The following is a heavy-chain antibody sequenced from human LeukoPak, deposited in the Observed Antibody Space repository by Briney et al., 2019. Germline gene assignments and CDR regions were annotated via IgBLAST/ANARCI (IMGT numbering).Heavy chain of an antibody. J-gene: IGHJ3*02. D-gene: IGHD6-6*01. Sequence: GGSLRLSCAASGFTFSSYSMNWVRQAPGKGLEWVSYISSSSSTIYYADSVKGRFTISRDNAKNSLYLQMNSLRAEDTAVYYCARKAGSSSGTPGAFDIWGQGTMVTVSS. CDR1: GFTFSSYS. V-gene: IGHV3-48*01. CDR2: ISSSSSTI. CDR3: ARKAGSSSGTPGAFDI.